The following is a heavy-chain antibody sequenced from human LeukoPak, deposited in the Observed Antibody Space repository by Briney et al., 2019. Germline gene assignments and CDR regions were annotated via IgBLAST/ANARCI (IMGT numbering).Heavy chain of an antibody. CDR3: ARMSDFWSGYYIHY. CDR1: GFSLSNARMG. J-gene: IGHJ4*02. V-gene: IGHV2-26*01. Sequence: ESGPTLVNPTETLTLTCTVSGFSLSNARMGVSWIRQPPGKALEWLAHIFSNDEQSYSTSLKSRLTISKDPSKSQVVLTMTNMDPVDTATYYCARMSDFWSGYYIHYWGQGTLVTVSS. D-gene: IGHD3-3*01. CDR2: IFSNDEQ.